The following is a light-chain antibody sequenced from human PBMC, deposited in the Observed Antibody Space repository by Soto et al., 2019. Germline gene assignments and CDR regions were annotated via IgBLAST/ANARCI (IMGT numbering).Light chain of an antibody. Sequence: IVMMQSPATLSVSPGEGVTLSCRASENVGTNLAWYQQKPGQAPRLLMYGSSTRATGIPATFSGSGSGTEFTLTISSLQSEESAVYYCQQYNNWGLSFGGGTKVEIK. CDR3: QQYNNWGLS. V-gene: IGKV3D-15*02. J-gene: IGKJ4*01. CDR2: GSS. CDR1: ENVGTN.